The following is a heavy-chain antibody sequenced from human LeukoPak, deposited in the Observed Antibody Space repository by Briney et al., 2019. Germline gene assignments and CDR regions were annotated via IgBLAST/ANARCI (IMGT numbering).Heavy chain of an antibody. CDR1: GFTFSDFY. V-gene: IGHV3-11*04. J-gene: IGHJ4*02. D-gene: IGHD4-23*01. Sequence: GGSLRHSCAASGFTFSDFYMSWIRQAPGKGLEWISYITTAGSTTYYADSVKGRFTLSRDNAKNSLYLLRTELRADDSAICYGAREKDGGYSRFYFDFWGQGALVSVSS. CDR2: ITTAGSTT. CDR3: AREKDGGYSRFYFDF.